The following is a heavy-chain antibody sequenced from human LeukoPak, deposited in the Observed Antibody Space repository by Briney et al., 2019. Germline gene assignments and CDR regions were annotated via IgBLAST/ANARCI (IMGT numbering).Heavy chain of an antibody. J-gene: IGHJ5*02. CDR1: GFSLSTSGVG. V-gene: IGHV2-5*01. CDR2: IYWNDDK. Sequence: SGPTLVNPTQTLTLTCTFSGFSLSTSGVGVGWIRQPPGKALEWLAFIYWNDDKRYSPSLKSRLTITKDTSKNQEVLTMTNMDPLDTATYYCAHRVNYYKNSGYYFWFDPWGQGTLVTVSS. CDR3: AHRVNYYKNSGYYFWFDP. D-gene: IGHD3-22*01.